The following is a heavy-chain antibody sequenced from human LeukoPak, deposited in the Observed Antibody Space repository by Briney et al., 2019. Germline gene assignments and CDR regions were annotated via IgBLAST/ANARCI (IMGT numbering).Heavy chain of an antibody. CDR2: ISAYNGNT. V-gene: IGHV1-18*01. CDR3: ARVGYSCSGGSCYTNTPNWFDP. D-gene: IGHD2-15*01. CDR1: GYTFTSYG. J-gene: IGHJ5*02. Sequence: GASVKVSCKASGYTFTSYGISWVRQSPGQGLEWMGWISAYNGNTNYAQKLQGRVTMTTDTSTSTAYMELRSLRSDDTAVYYCARVGYSCSGGSCYTNTPNWFDPWGQGTLVTVSS.